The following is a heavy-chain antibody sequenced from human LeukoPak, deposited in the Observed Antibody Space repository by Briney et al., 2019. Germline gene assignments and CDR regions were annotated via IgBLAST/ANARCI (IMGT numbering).Heavy chain of an antibody. Sequence: ASVKVSCKASGYTFTGYYMLWVRQAPGQGLEWMGWINPNSGGTNYAQKFQGRVTMTRDTSISTAYMELSRLRSDDTAVYYCARSGTSVGYYYYYMDVWGKGTTVTVSS. V-gene: IGHV1-2*02. D-gene: IGHD3-10*01. J-gene: IGHJ6*03. CDR1: GYTFTGYY. CDR2: INPNSGGT. CDR3: ARSGTSVGYYYYYMDV.